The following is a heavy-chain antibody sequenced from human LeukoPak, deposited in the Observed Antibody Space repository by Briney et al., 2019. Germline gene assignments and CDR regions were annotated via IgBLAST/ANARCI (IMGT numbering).Heavy chain of an antibody. CDR3: ASQGYSSLSSMVV. J-gene: IGHJ4*02. CDR1: GFTFSSYS. D-gene: IGHD6-13*01. CDR2: ISSSGSYK. V-gene: IGHV3-21*01. Sequence: KPGGSLRLSCAASGFTFSSYSMNWVRQAPGKGLEWVSAISSSGSYKDYADSVKGRFTISRDNAKNSLYLQMNSLRAEDTAIFYCASQGYSSLSSMVVWGQGTLVTVSS.